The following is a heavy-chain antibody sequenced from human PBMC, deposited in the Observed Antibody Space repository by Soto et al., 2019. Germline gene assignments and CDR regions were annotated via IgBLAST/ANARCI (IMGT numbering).Heavy chain of an antibody. V-gene: IGHV3-30-3*01. CDR1: GFTFSSYA. Sequence: SLRLSCAASGFTFSSYAMHWVRQAPGKGLEWVAVISYDGSNKYYADSVKGRFTISRDNSKNTLYLQMNSLRAEDTAVYYCASPQSTYNWNDASYDAFDIWGQGTMVTVSS. J-gene: IGHJ3*02. D-gene: IGHD1-20*01. CDR3: ASPQSTYNWNDASYDAFDI. CDR2: ISYDGSNK.